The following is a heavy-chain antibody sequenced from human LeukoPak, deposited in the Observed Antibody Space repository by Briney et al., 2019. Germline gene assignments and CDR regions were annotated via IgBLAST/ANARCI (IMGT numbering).Heavy chain of an antibody. J-gene: IGHJ6*03. CDR3: ARGLWFGASMDV. CDR2: INPNSGGT. CDR1: GYTFTGYY. D-gene: IGHD3-10*01. V-gene: IGHV1-2*02. Sequence: GASVKVSCKASGYTFTGYYMHWVRRAPGQGLEWMGWINPNSGGTNYAQKFQGRVTMTRDTSISTAYMELSRLRSDNTAVYYCARGLWFGASMDVWGKGTTVTVSS.